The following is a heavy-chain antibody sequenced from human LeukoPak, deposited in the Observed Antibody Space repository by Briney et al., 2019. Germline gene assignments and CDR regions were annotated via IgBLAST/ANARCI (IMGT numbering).Heavy chain of an antibody. Sequence: PSETLSLTCTVSGGSISSSSYYWGWIRQPPGKGLEWIGSIYYSGSTYYNPSLKSRVTISVDTSKNQFSLKLSSVTAADTAVYYCARSPLHYYDSSGYYDYWSQGTLVTVSS. V-gene: IGHV4-39*01. J-gene: IGHJ4*02. CDR1: GGSISSSSYY. CDR2: IYYSGST. D-gene: IGHD3-22*01. CDR3: ARSPLHYYDSSGYYDY.